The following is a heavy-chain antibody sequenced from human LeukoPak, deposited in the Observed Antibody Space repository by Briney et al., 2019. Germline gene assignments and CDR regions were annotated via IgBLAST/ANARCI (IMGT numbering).Heavy chain of an antibody. D-gene: IGHD3-3*01. Sequence: SETLSFTCAVYGGSFSGYYWSWIRQPPGKGLEWIGEINHSGSTNYNPSLKSRVTISVDTSKNQFSLKLSSVTAADTAVYYCASWKRITIFGVARSGVLDYWGQGTLVTVSS. CDR2: INHSGST. J-gene: IGHJ4*02. CDR3: ASWKRITIFGVARSGVLDY. CDR1: GGSFSGYY. V-gene: IGHV4-34*01.